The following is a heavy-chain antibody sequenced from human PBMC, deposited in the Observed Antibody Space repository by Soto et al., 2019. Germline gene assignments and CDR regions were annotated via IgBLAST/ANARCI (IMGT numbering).Heavy chain of an antibody. CDR3: ARHDWAKPFDY. Sequence: SETLSLTCTFSGGSISSHYWSLIRQPPGKGLEWIGYIYYSGSTNYNPSLKSRATISVDTSKNQFSLKLSSVTAADTAVYYCARHDWAKPFDYWGQGTLVTVSS. D-gene: IGHD3-9*01. CDR2: IYYSGST. J-gene: IGHJ4*02. CDR1: GGSISSHY. V-gene: IGHV4-59*08.